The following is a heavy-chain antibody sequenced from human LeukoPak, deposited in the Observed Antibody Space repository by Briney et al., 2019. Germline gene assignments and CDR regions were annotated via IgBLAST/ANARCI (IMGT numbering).Heavy chain of an antibody. CDR2: INSDGSST. Sequence: GGSLRLSCAASGFTFSSYWMHWVRQAPGKGLVWVSRINSDGSSTSYADSVKGRFTISRDNSKNTLYLQMNSLRAEDTAVYYCAKDGESSGWLDYWGQGTLVTVSS. J-gene: IGHJ4*02. V-gene: IGHV3-74*01. CDR1: GFTFSSYW. CDR3: AKDGESSGWLDY. D-gene: IGHD6-19*01.